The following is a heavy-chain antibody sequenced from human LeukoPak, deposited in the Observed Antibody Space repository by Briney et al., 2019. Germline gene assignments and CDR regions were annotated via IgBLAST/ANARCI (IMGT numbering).Heavy chain of an antibody. CDR3: ARGLEATFRSAWWFDP. Sequence: SETLSLTCTVSGGSISSYYWSWIRQPPGKGLEWIGYIYYSGSTNYNPSLKSRVTISVDTSKNQFSLKLSSVTAADTAVYYCARGLEATFRSAWWFDPWGQGTLVTVSS. V-gene: IGHV4-59*01. CDR2: IYYSGST. J-gene: IGHJ5*02. CDR1: GGSISSYY. D-gene: IGHD5-12*01.